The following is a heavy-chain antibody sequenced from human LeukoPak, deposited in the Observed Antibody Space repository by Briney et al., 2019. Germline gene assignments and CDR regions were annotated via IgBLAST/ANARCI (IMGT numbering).Heavy chain of an antibody. CDR1: GGSISSSSYY. J-gene: IGHJ5*02. CDR2: IYISGSGST. V-gene: IGHV4-39*07. D-gene: IGHD3-22*01. Sequence: SETLSLTCAVSGGSISSSSYYWGWIRQPPGKGLEWIGRIYISGSGSTNYNPSLKSRVTMSVDTSKNQFSLKLSSVTAADTAVYYCARDRNYYYDSSGSSWFDPWGQGTLVTVSS. CDR3: ARDRNYYYDSSGSSWFDP.